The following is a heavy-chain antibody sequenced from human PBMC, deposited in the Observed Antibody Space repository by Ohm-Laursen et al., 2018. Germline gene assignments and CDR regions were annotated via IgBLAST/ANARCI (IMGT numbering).Heavy chain of an antibody. J-gene: IGHJ4*02. Sequence: ASVKVSCKASGYTFTSYYMHWVRQAPGQGLEWMGIINPSGGSTSYAQKFQGRVTMTRDTSTSTVYMELSILRSEDTAVYYCARDQYYDFWSGNPSFFDYWGQGTLVTVSS. CDR3: ARDQYYDFWSGNPSFFDY. CDR1: GYTFTSYY. CDR2: INPSGGST. V-gene: IGHV1-46*01. D-gene: IGHD3-3*01.